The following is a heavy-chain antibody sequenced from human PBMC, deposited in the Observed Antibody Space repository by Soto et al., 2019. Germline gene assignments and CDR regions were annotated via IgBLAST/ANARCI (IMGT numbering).Heavy chain of an antibody. J-gene: IGHJ4*02. CDR3: ARVSYQLLLYRSGRGFDY. CDR2: INAGNGNT. V-gene: IGHV1-3*01. Sequence: QVQLVQSGAEVKKPGASVKVSCKASGYTFTSYAMHWVRQAPGQRLEWMGWINAGNGNTKYSQKFQGRVTITRDTSASTAYMELSSLRSEDTAVYYCARVSYQLLLYRSGRGFDYWGQGTLVTVSS. D-gene: IGHD2-2*01. CDR1: GYTFTSYA.